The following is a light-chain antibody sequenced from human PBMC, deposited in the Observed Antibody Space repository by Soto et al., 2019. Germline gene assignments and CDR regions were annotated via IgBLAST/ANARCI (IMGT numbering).Light chain of an antibody. CDR3: SSYTTNNTPV. CDR1: SSDVGGYNF. J-gene: IGLJ3*02. V-gene: IGLV2-14*01. CDR2: EVI. Sequence: QSALTQPASVSGSPGQSITISCTGTSSDVGGYNFVSWYQQHPGKAPKLMIFEVIKRPSGVSNRFSGSKSGDTASLTISGLQAEDEADYYCSSYTTNNTPVFGGGTKLTVL.